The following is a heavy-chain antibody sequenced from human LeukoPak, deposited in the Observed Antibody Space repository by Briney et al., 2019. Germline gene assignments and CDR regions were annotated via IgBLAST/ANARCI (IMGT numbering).Heavy chain of an antibody. CDR3: ARDSYGLDY. J-gene: IGHJ4*02. D-gene: IGHD5-18*01. CDR1: GFTFSSYA. V-gene: IGHV3-30-3*01. CDR2: ISYDGSNK. Sequence: GGSLRLSCAASGFTFSSYAMHWVRQAPGKGLEWVAVISYDGSNKYYADSVKGRFTISRDNSKNTLYLQMNSLRAEDTAVYYCARDSYGLDYWGQGALVTVSS.